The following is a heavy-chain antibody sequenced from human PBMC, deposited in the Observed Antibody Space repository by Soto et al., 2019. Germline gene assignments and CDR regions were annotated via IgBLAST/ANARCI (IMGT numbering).Heavy chain of an antibody. CDR3: ARLQLQQNGVDYYYYGMDV. D-gene: IGHD5-18*01. V-gene: IGHV4-39*01. CDR2: IYYSGST. J-gene: IGHJ6*02. CDR1: GGSISSSSYY. Sequence: KPSETLSLSCTVSGGSISSSSYYWGWIRQPPGKGLEWIGSIYYSGSTYYNPSLKSRVTISVDTSKNQFSLKLSSVTAADTAVYYCARLQLQQNGVDYYYYGMDVWGQGTTVTVSS.